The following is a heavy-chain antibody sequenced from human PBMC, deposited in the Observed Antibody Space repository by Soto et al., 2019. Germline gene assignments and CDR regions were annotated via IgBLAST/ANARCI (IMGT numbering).Heavy chain of an antibody. J-gene: IGHJ6*02. Sequence: GGSLRLSCVASGFTFSSYGMHWVRQAPGKGLEWVAVISYDGSNKYYADSVKGRFTISRDNSKNTLYLQMNSLRAEDTAVYYCARETYYDFWSGPYYGMDVWGQGTTVTVSS. CDR1: GFTFSSYG. CDR2: ISYDGSNK. V-gene: IGHV3-30*19. D-gene: IGHD3-3*01. CDR3: ARETYYDFWSGPYYGMDV.